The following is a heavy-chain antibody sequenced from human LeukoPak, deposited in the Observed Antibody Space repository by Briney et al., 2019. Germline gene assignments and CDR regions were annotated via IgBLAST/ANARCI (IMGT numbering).Heavy chain of an antibody. J-gene: IGHJ4*02. V-gene: IGHV3-30*03. Sequence: GGSLRLSCAASGFTFSNYGMHWVRQAPGKGLEWVAVILNDGSNKYYADSVKGRFTISRDNSKNTLYLQMNSLRPEDTALYYCARGEFNGLDYWGQGTLVTVSS. D-gene: IGHD2-8*01. CDR1: GFTFSNYG. CDR2: ILNDGSNK. CDR3: ARGEFNGLDY.